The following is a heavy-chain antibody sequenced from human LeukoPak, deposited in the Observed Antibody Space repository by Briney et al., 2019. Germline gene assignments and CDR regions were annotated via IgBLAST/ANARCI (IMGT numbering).Heavy chain of an antibody. J-gene: IGHJ4*02. CDR3: ARDFKVLRRAAGII. Sequence: GGSLRLSCAASGFTFSSYSMNWVRQAPGKGLEWVSYISSSSSTIYYADSVKGRFTISRDNAKNSLYLQMNSLRAEDTAVYYCARDFKVLRRAAGIIWGQGTLVTVSS. CDR2: ISSSSSTI. D-gene: IGHD6-13*01. CDR1: GFTFSSYS. V-gene: IGHV3-48*01.